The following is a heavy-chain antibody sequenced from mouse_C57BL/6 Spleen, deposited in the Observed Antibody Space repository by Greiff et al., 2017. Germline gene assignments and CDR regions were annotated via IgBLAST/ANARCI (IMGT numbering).Heavy chain of an antibody. V-gene: IGHV1-78*01. CDR3: ARPRQRRLQWFAY. CDR1: GYTFTDHT. D-gene: IGHD3-2*02. Sequence: VQLQQSDAELVKPGASVKISCKVSGYTFTDHTIHWMKQRPEQGLEWIGYIYPRDGSTKYNEKFKGKATLTADKSSSTAYMQLNSLPSEDSAVYFGARPRQRRLQWFAYWGQGTLVTVSA. J-gene: IGHJ3*01. CDR2: IYPRDGST.